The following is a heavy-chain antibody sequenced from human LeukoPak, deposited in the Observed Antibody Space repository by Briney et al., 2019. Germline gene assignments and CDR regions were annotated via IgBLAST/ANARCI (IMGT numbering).Heavy chain of an antibody. V-gene: IGHV3-20*04. CDR2: INWNGGST. J-gene: IGHJ6*03. D-gene: IGHD2-8*01. CDR3: ARVLGCTNGVCPYYYYYYMDV. CDR1: GFTFDDYG. Sequence: GGSLRLSCAASGFTFDDYGMSWVRQAPGKGLEWVSGINWNGGSTGYADSVKGRFTISRDNAKNSLYLQMNSLRAEDTALYYCARVLGCTNGVCPYYYYYYMDVWGKGTTDTVSS.